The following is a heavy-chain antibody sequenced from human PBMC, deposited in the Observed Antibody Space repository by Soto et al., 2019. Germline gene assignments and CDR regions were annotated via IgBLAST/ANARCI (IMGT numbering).Heavy chain of an antibody. CDR3: AKDRSPGIAVAGLEPYCDD. CDR1: GFTFDDYA. V-gene: IGHV3-9*01. J-gene: IGHJ4*02. CDR2: ISWNSGSI. Sequence: EVQLVESGGGLVQPGRSLRLSCAASGFTFDDYAMHWVRQAPGKGLEWVSVISWNSGSIGYADSVKGRFTISRDNAKNSLYLQMNRLRAEDTDLYYCAKDRSPGIAVAGLEPYCDDWGQGTLVTVSS. D-gene: IGHD6-19*01.